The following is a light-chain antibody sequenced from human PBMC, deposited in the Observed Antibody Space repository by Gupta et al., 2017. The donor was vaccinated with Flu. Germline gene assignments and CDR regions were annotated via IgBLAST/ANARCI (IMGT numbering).Light chain of an antibody. V-gene: IGKV3-20*01. Sequence: GTLSLSPGERVTISCRASQSVSNSYLAWYHQKPGQAPRLLIYGASSRATGIPDRFSGSGSGTDFTLTISRLEPEDFAVYYCQQYGSAPLTLGGGTKVEI. J-gene: IGKJ4*01. CDR3: QQYGSAPLT. CDR2: GAS. CDR1: QSVSNSY.